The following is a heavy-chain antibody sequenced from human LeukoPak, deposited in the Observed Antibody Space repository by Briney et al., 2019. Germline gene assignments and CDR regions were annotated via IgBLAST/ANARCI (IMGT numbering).Heavy chain of an antibody. V-gene: IGHV3-21*01. CDR3: ASVRFGELAFDI. CDR2: ISSSSSYI. J-gene: IGHJ3*02. D-gene: IGHD3-10*01. CDR1: GFTFSSYS. Sequence: GGSLRLSCAASGFTFSSYSMNWVRQAPGKGLEWVSSISSSSSYIYYADSVKGRFTISRDNAKNSLYLQMNSLRAEDTAVYYCASVRFGELAFDIWGQGTMVTVSS.